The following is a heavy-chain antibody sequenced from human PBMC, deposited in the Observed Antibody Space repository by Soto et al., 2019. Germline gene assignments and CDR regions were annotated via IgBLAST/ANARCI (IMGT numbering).Heavy chain of an antibody. CDR3: ARVLFSVDTAMIFDY. D-gene: IGHD5-18*01. V-gene: IGHV3-21*01. Sequence: EVQLVESGGGLVKPGGSLRLSCAASGFTFSSYSMNWVRQAPGKGLEWVSSISSSSSYIYYADSVKGRFTISRDNAKNSLYLAMNRLRAEDTAVYYCARVLFSVDTAMIFDYWGQGTLVTVAS. CDR2: ISSSSSYI. J-gene: IGHJ4*02. CDR1: GFTFSSYS.